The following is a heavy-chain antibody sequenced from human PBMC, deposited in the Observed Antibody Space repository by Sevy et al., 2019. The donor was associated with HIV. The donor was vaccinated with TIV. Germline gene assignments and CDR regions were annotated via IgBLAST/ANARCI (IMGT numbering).Heavy chain of an antibody. CDR1: GFTFSSYW. D-gene: IGHD2-2*01. Sequence: GGSLRLSCAASGFTFSSYWMSWVRQAPGKGLEWVANIKQDGSEKYYVDSVKGRSTISRDNAKNSLYLQMNSLRAEDTAVYYCARRRGVVVPAAMDWFDPWGQGTLVTVSS. CDR3: ARRRGVVVPAAMDWFDP. V-gene: IGHV3-7*03. CDR2: IKQDGSEK. J-gene: IGHJ5*02.